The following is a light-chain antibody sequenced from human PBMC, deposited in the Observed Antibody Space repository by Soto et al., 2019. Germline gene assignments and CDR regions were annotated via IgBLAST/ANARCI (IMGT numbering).Light chain of an antibody. CDR3: QQYGSSSWT. J-gene: IGKJ1*01. Sequence: EIVLTQSPGTLSLSPGERATLSCRASQSVSSSYLAWYQQKPGQAPRLLIYGSSSRATGIPERFSGSGSGTDFTLTTSRLEPEDFAVYYCQQYGSSSWTFGQGTKAEIK. CDR1: QSVSSSY. V-gene: IGKV3-20*01. CDR2: GSS.